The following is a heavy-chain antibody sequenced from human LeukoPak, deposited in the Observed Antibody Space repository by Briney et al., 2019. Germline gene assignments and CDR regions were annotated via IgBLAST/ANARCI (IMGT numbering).Heavy chain of an antibody. D-gene: IGHD6-13*01. CDR1: GGSISSYY. CDR2: IYTSGST. V-gene: IGHV4-4*07. J-gene: IGHJ4*02. Sequence: SETLSLTCTASGGSISSYYWSWIRQPAGKGLEWIGRIYTSGSTNYNPSLKSRVTMSVDTSKNQSSLKLSSVTAADTAVYYCARDPTSGSSWAHFDYWGQGTLVTVSS. CDR3: ARDPTSGSSWAHFDY.